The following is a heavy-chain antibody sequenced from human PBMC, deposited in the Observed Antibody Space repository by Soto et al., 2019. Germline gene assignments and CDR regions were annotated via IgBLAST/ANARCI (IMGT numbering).Heavy chain of an antibody. J-gene: IGHJ4*02. D-gene: IGHD6-19*01. CDR1: GFTFGSSA. CDR3: AADVIGVAGDFDH. Sequence: LVQSGPDVKKPGTSVKVSCKTSGFTFGSSAVQWVRQVRGQRLEWIGWIVVASGYSNVAQKFQDRVSLTRDLSTNTAFMELSCLTSEDSAMYYCAADVIGVAGDFDHWGQGTLVSVSS. V-gene: IGHV1-58*01. CDR2: IVVASGYS.